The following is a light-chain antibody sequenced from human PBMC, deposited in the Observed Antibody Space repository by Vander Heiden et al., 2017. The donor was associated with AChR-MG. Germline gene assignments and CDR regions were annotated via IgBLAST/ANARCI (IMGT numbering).Light chain of an antibody. CDR3: CSYAGSSTWV. V-gene: IGLV2-23*01. CDR2: EGS. CDR1: SSDVGSYIL. J-gene: IGLJ3*02. Sequence: QSALTQPASVSGSPGQSITISCTGTSSDVGSYILVSWSQQHPGKAPNLMIYEGSKRPSGVSNRFSGSKSGNTASLTISGLQAEDEADYYCCSYAGSSTWVFGGGTKLTVL.